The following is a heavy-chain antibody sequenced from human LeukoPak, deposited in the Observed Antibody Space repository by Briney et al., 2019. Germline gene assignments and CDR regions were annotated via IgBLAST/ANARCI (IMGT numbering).Heavy chain of an antibody. Sequence: GGSLRLSCETAGFTFSSYVMHWVRRTPGKGLKWVSTITTGGPNTYYADSVKGRFTVSRDDSKNTLYLQMNSLRAEDTAVYYCAKDGGLWVSAHWGDSWGRGTLVTVSS. V-gene: IGHV3-23*01. CDR1: GFTFSSYV. CDR2: ITTGGPNT. CDR3: AKDGGLWVSAHWGDS. D-gene: IGHD7-27*01. J-gene: IGHJ4*02.